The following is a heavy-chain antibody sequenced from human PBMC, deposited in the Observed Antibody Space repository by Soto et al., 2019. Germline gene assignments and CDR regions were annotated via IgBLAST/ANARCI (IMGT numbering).Heavy chain of an antibody. D-gene: IGHD6-13*01. CDR3: GSGRGDSNACGSYYSGMDV. V-gene: IGHV4-34*01. Sequence: SETLSLTCAIYGGSFSNYYWNWIRQPPGKGLEWMGKINHNGSTNYSPSLKSRLTISVDTPKNQFSLKLISVTAADTAVYFCGSGRGDSNACGSYYSGMDVWGQGTTVTVSS. CDR2: INHNGST. J-gene: IGHJ6*02. CDR1: GGSFSNYY.